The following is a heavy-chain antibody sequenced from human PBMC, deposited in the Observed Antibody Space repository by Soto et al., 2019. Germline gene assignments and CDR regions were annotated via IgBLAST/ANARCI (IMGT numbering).Heavy chain of an antibody. V-gene: IGHV4-59*01. Sequence: SETLSLTCTVSGGSISNYYWPWVRQPPGKGLELIGYVYYSGSSNYNPYLASRVTISIDTSKNQFSLKMKSVTAADTAVYYCVRDYLLTGFDPWGQGTLVTVSS. CDR1: GGSISNYY. CDR3: VRDYLLTGFDP. CDR2: VYYSGSS. D-gene: IGHD3-9*01. J-gene: IGHJ5*02.